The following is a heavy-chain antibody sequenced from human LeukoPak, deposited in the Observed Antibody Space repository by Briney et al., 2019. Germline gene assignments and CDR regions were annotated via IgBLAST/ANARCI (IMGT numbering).Heavy chain of an antibody. V-gene: IGHV3-23*01. J-gene: IGHJ4*02. CDR1: GFTFSIFG. Sequence: GGSLRLSCAASGFTFSIFGIHWVRQAPGKGLEWVSAISGSGGSTYYADSVKGRFTISRDNSKNTLYLQMNSLRAEDTAVYYCAKDGSGYDFYFDYWGQGTLVTVSS. CDR3: AKDGSGYDFYFDY. CDR2: ISGSGGST. D-gene: IGHD5-12*01.